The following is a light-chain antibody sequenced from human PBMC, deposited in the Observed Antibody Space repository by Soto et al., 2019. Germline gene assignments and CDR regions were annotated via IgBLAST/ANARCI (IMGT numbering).Light chain of an antibody. Sequence: DIQMTQSPSSLSASVGDRVTITCQASQDISNYLNWYQQKPGKAPKLLIYDASNLETVVPSRFSGSGSGTDFTFTISSLQPEDIATYYCQQYDTFGQGTKLEIK. CDR3: QQYDT. CDR1: QDISNY. CDR2: DAS. J-gene: IGKJ2*01. V-gene: IGKV1-33*01.